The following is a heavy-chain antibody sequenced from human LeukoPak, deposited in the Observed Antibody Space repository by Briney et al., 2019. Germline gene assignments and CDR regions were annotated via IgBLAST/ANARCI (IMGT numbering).Heavy chain of an antibody. Sequence: SGPALVKPTQTLTLTCTLSGFSLSTSGMRVSWIRQPPGKALEWLARIDWDDDKFYSTSLKTRLTISKDTSKNQVVLTMTNMDPVDTATYYCARAGDYGVDAFDIWGQGTMVTVSS. J-gene: IGHJ3*02. V-gene: IGHV2-70*04. CDR3: ARAGDYGVDAFDI. CDR1: GFSLSTSGMR. D-gene: IGHD4-17*01. CDR2: IDWDDDK.